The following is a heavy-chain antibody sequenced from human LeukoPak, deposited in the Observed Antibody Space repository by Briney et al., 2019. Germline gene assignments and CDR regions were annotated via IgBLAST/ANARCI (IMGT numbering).Heavy chain of an antibody. J-gene: IGHJ4*02. CDR1: GFTFSSYG. CDR3: ARVQLADYGVDY. D-gene: IGHD4-17*01. V-gene: IGHV3-33*01. Sequence: GRSLRLSCAASGFTFSSYGMHWVRQAPGKGLEWVAVIWYDGSNKYYADSVKGRFTISRDNSKNTLYLQMNSLRAEDTAVYYCARVQLADYGVDYWGQGTLVTVSS. CDR2: IWYDGSNK.